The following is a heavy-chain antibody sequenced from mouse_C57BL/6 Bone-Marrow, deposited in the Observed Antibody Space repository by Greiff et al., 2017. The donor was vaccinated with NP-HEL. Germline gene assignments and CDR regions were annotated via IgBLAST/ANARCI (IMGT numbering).Heavy chain of an antibody. CDR1: GYSFTGYY. CDR2: INPSTGGT. V-gene: IGHV1-42*01. D-gene: IGHD1-1*01. J-gene: IGHJ1*03. CDR3: ANYYGSSYGYFDV. Sequence: EVQVVESGPELVKPGASVKISCKASGYSFTGYYMNWVKQSPEKSLEWIGEINPSTGGTTYNQKFKAKATLTVDKSSSTAYMQLKSLTSEDSAVYYCANYYGSSYGYFDVWGTGTTVTVSS.